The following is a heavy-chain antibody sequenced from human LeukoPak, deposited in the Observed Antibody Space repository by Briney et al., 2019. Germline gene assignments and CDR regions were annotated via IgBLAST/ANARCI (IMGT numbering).Heavy chain of an antibody. CDR1: GYTFTGYY. Sequence: GASVKVSCKASGYTFTGYYIHWVRQAPGQRLDWMGWINPNSGGTKYGPNFQGRVSMTRDTSISTAYMELSSLTSDDTAVYYCATEATQGPWFDPWGQGTLITVSS. CDR3: ATEATQGPWFDP. D-gene: IGHD5-24*01. CDR2: INPNSGGT. V-gene: IGHV1-2*02. J-gene: IGHJ5*02.